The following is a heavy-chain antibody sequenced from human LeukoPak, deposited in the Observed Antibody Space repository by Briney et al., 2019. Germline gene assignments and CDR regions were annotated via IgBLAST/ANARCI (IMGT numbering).Heavy chain of an antibody. V-gene: IGHV1-2*02. D-gene: IGHD1-1*01. Sequence: ASVKVSCKASGYTFTGYYMHWVRQAPGQGLEWMGWTNPNSGGTNYAQKFQGRVTMTRDTSISTAYMELSRLRSDDTAVYYCARGPTRNSWNDYWGQGTLVTVSS. J-gene: IGHJ4*02. CDR3: ARGPTRNSWNDY. CDR2: TNPNSGGT. CDR1: GYTFTGYY.